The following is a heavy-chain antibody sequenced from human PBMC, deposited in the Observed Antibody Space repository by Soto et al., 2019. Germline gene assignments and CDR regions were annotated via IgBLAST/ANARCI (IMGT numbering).Heavy chain of an antibody. CDR2: INAGNGNT. D-gene: IGHD6-19*01. Sequence: QVQLVQSGAEVKKPGASVKVSCKAFGYTFTSYAMHWVRQAPGQRLEWMGWINAGNGNTKYSQKVQGRVTNTRDTSASTAYMELSSLRSEDTAVYYCARSSGWYHAFDIWGQGTMVTVSS. CDR3: ARSSGWYHAFDI. J-gene: IGHJ3*02. V-gene: IGHV1-3*01. CDR1: GYTFTSYA.